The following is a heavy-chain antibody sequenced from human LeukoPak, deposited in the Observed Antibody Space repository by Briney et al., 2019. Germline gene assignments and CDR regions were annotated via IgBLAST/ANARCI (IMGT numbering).Heavy chain of an antibody. V-gene: IGHV1-18*01. CDR3: ARVGYCSSTSCTYYFDY. Sequence: ASVKVSCKASGYTFTDYGISWVRQAPGQGLEWMGWINAYNGNTKFAQKVQGRVTMTTDTPTSTAYMELRSLRSDDTAVYYCARVGYCSSTSCTYYFDYWGQGTLVTVSS. D-gene: IGHD2-2*03. CDR2: INAYNGNT. J-gene: IGHJ4*02. CDR1: GYTFTDYG.